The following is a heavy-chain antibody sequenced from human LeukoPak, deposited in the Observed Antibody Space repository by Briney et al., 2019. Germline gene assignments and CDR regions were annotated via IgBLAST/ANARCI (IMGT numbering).Heavy chain of an antibody. Sequence: SETLSLTCTVSGGSISSYYWSWIRQPPGKGLEWIGYIFYSGSTNYNPSLKSRVTISVDTSKNQFSLKLSSVTAADTAVYYCARGPPYIVVVVAATNWFDPWGQGTLVTVSS. V-gene: IGHV4-59*12. CDR3: ARGPPYIVVVVAATNWFDP. J-gene: IGHJ5*02. CDR1: GGSISSYY. D-gene: IGHD2-15*01. CDR2: IFYSGST.